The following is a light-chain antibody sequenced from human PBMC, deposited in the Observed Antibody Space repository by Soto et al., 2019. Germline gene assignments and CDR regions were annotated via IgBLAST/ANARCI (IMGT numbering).Light chain of an antibody. CDR3: LQYGSSPQT. CDR2: GAS. CDR1: QSVSSSY. Sequence: EIVLTQSPGTLSLSPGERATLSCRASQSVSSSYLAWYQQKPGQAPRLLIYGASSRANGIPGRFSGSGSGTAFTLTTSRLEPEDFAEYSCLQYGSSPQTFGHGTKVEI. J-gene: IGKJ1*01. V-gene: IGKV3-20*01.